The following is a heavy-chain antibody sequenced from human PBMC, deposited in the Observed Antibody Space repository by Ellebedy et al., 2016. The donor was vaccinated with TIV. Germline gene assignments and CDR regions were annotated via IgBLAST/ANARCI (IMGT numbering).Heavy chain of an antibody. CDR2: IYYSGST. CDR1: GGSISSGDYY. V-gene: IGHV4-30-4*01. Sequence: MPSETLSLTCTVSGGSISSGDYYWSWIRQPPGKGLEWIGYIYYSGSTYYNPSLKSRVTISVDTSKNQFSLKLSSVTAADTAVYYCATESGYYDSSGYYPRFDYWGQGTLVTVSS. J-gene: IGHJ4*02. CDR3: ATESGYYDSSGYYPRFDY. D-gene: IGHD3-22*01.